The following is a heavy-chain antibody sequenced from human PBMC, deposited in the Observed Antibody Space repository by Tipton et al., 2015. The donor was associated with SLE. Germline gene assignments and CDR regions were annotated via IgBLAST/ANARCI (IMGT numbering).Heavy chain of an antibody. CDR1: GGSISSGSYY. CDR3: ARTKGFTMVQGVRPGDAFDI. CDR2: IYTSGST. D-gene: IGHD3-10*01. J-gene: IGHJ3*02. V-gene: IGHV4-61*02. Sequence: TLSLTCTVSGGSISSGSYYWSWIRQPAGKGLEWIGSIYTSGSTNYNPSLKSRVTISVDTSKNQFSLKLSSVTAADTAVYYCARTKGFTMVQGVRPGDAFDIWGQGTMVAVSS.